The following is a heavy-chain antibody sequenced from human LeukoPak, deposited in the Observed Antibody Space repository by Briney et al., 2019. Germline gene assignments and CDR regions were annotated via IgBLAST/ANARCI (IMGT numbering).Heavy chain of an antibody. V-gene: IGHV7-4-1*02. CDR1: GYTFTSYA. CDR2: INTNTGNP. CDR3: ARALTDLYSSGWQTNDY. J-gene: IGHJ4*02. D-gene: IGHD6-19*01. Sequence: GASVKVSCKASGYTFTSYAMNWVRQAPGQGLEWMGWINTNTGNPTYAQGFTGRFVFSLDTSVSTAYLQISSLKAEGTAVYYCARALTDLYSSGWQTNDYWGQGTLVTVSS.